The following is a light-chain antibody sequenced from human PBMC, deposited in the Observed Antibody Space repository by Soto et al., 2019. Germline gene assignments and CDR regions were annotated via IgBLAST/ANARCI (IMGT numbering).Light chain of an antibody. CDR1: QSVSRN. J-gene: IGKJ1*01. V-gene: IGKV3-15*01. CDR2: AAS. CDR3: EHYNNWPRT. Sequence: EIVVTQSPATLSVSPGERATLSCRASQSVSRNLAWYQQKPGQSPRLLIYAASTRATGIPARFSGSGSGTEFTLTISNLQSEDFAVYYCEHYNNWPRTFGQGTKVDIK.